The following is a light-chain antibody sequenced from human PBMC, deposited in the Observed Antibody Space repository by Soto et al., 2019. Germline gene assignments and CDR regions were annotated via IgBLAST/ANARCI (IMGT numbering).Light chain of an antibody. CDR2: DAS. CDR1: QSVGSF. V-gene: IGKV3-11*01. J-gene: IGKJ4*01. Sequence: EIVLTQSPATLSLSPGERATLSCRASQSVGSFLVWYQQKPGQAPRLLIYDASNRATGIPARFSGSGSGTDFTLTISRLEPEDFAVYYCQQRSNWPLTFGGGTKVDIK. CDR3: QQRSNWPLT.